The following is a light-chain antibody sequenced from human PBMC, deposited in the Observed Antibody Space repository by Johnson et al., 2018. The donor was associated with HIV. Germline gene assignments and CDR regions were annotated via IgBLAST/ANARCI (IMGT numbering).Light chain of an antibody. CDR1: SSNIGNNY. Sequence: QSVLTQPPSVSAAPGQKVTISCSGSSSNIGNNYVSWYQQLPGTAPKLLIYENNKRPSGIPDRFSGSKSGSSATLGITGLQTGAEADYSCATWDRSLIVYVFGTGTKVTVL. J-gene: IGLJ1*01. CDR3: ATWDRSLIVYV. CDR2: ENN. V-gene: IGLV1-51*02.